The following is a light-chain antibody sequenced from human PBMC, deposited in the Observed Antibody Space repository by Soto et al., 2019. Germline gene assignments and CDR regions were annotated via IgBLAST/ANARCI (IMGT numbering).Light chain of an antibody. CDR3: SSYAGRNNWGV. Sequence: QSALTQPPSASGSPGQSVTISCTGTSSDVGGYNYVSWYQQHPGKAPKLMIYEVSERPSGVPDRFSGSKSGNTASLTVSGLQAEDEADYYCSSYAGRNNWGVSGRGTKLTVL. CDR2: EVS. V-gene: IGLV2-8*01. J-gene: IGLJ2*01. CDR1: SSDVGGYNY.